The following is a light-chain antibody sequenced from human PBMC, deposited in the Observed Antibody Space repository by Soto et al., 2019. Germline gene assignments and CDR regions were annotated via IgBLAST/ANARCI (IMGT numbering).Light chain of an antibody. V-gene: IGKV3-20*01. CDR2: DAS. CDR1: QTVRNNY. CDR3: QQFSSYPLT. Sequence: EFVLTQTPGTLSLSPGERATLSCRASQTVRNNYLAWYQQKPGQAPKLLIYDASSRATGIPDRFSGGGSGTDFILTIIRLEPEEVAVYAGQQFSSYPLTFGGGANLDIK. J-gene: IGKJ4*01.